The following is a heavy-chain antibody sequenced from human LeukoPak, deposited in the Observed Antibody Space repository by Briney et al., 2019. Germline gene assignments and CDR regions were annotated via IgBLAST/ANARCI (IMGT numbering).Heavy chain of an antibody. J-gene: IGHJ4*02. Sequence: ASVKVSCKASGYTFTGYYMHWVRQAPGQGLEWIGRIHPNSGGTNYAQKFQGRVTMTRDASISTAYMELSRLRSDDTAVYYCARDIAMVRGVITGMDYWGQGTLVTVSS. CDR2: IHPNSGGT. D-gene: IGHD3-10*01. CDR1: GYTFTGYY. CDR3: ARDIAMVRGVITGMDY. V-gene: IGHV1-2*06.